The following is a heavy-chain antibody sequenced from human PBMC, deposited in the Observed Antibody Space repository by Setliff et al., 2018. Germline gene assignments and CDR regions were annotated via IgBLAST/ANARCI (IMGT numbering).Heavy chain of an antibody. V-gene: IGHV4-59*08. CDR2: ISNRGST. CDR3: ARSGDYGSGRLSP. Sequence: PSETLSLTCTVSGDYISSQYWSWIRQPPGKGLEWIGYISNRGSTDYNPSLKSRVTISVDTSKNQFSLKLTSVTAADTAVYYCARSGDYGSGRLSPWGQGTLVTVSS. CDR1: GDYISSQY. D-gene: IGHD3-10*01. J-gene: IGHJ5*02.